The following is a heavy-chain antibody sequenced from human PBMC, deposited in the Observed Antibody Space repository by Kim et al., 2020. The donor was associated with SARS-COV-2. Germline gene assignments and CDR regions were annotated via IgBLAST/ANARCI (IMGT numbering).Heavy chain of an antibody. J-gene: IGHJ4*02. D-gene: IGHD6-13*01. CDR3: ARDRKQQLVNFDY. V-gene: IGHV3-33*01. Sequence: YADSVKGRFTISRDNSKNPLYLQMNSLRAEDTAVYYCARDRKQQLVNFDYWGQGTLVTVSS.